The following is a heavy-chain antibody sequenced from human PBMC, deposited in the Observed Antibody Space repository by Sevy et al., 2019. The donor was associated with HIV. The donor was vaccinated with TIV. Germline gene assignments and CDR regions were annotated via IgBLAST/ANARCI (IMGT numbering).Heavy chain of an antibody. CDR1: GFTFSSAW. J-gene: IGHJ6*02. D-gene: IGHD5-12*01. V-gene: IGHV3-15*01. CDR2: IKSKIDGGAI. Sequence: GGSLRLSCAASGFTFSSAWMSWVRQAPGKGLEWVGRIKSKIDGGAIDYAAPVKGRFSISREDSKNTVYLQMNSLKTEDTADYYCTNDPGYRGYDEEVINYYYYGMDVWGQGTTVTVSS. CDR3: TNDPGYRGYDEEVINYYYYGMDV.